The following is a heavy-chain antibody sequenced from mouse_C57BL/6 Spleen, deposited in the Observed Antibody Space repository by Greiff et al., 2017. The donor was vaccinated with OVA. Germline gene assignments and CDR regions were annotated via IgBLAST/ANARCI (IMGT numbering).Heavy chain of an antibody. CDR3: ATYGNYEQGFDY. CDR2: FHPYNDDT. D-gene: IGHD2-1*01. V-gene: IGHV1-47*01. Sequence: VKLMESGAELVKPGASVKMSCKASGYTFTTYPIEWMKQNHGKSLEWIGNFHPYNDDTKYNEKFKGKATLTVEKSSSTVYLELSRLTSDDSAVYYCATYGNYEQGFDYWGQGTTLTVSS. CDR1: GYTFTTYP. J-gene: IGHJ2*01.